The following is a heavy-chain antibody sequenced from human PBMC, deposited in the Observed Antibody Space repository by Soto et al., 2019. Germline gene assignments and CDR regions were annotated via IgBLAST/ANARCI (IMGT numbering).Heavy chain of an antibody. CDR3: ARVGIVVVPAAIEVGDYYYMDV. V-gene: IGHV4-39*01. J-gene: IGHJ6*03. CDR2: IYYSGST. Sequence: SETLSLTCTVSGGSISSSSYYWGWIRQPPGKGLEWIGSIYYSGSTYYNPSLKSRVTISVDTSKNQFSLKLSSVTAADTAVYYCARVGIVVVPAAIEVGDYYYMDVWGKGTTVTVSS. CDR1: GGSISSSSYY. D-gene: IGHD2-2*01.